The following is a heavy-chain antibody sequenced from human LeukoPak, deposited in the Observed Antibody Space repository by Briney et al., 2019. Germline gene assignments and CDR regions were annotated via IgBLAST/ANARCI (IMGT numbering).Heavy chain of an antibody. CDR1: GYTFTSYG. CDR2: ISAYNGNT. J-gene: IGHJ5*02. D-gene: IGHD3-10*01. CDR3: ARPIYGSGSFGWFDP. V-gene: IGHV1-18*04. Sequence: ASVKVSCQASGYTFTSYGISWVRQAPGQGLEWMGWISAYNGNTNYAQKLQGRVTMTTDTSTSTAYMELRSLRSDDTAVYYCARPIYGSGSFGWFDPWGQGTLVTVSS.